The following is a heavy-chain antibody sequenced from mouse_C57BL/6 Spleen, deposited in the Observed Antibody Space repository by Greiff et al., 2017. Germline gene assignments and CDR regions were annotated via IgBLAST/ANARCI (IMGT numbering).Heavy chain of an antibody. CDR2: IDPEDGET. J-gene: IGHJ4*01. CDR1: GFNIKDYY. Sequence: EVQLQQSGAELVKPGASVKLSCTASGFNIKDYYMPWVKQRTEQGLEWIGRIDPEDGETKYAPKFQGKATITADTSSITAYLQLSSLTSEDTAVYYCASSHDSSYGAMDYWGQGTSVTVSS. CDR3: ASSHDSSYGAMDY. V-gene: IGHV14-2*01. D-gene: IGHD1-1*01.